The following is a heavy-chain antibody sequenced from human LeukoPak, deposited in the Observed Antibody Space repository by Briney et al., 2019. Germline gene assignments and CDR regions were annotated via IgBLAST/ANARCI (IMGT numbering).Heavy chain of an antibody. Sequence: GGSLRLSCAASGFTFSSYSMNWVRQAPGKGLEWVSSISSSSSYIYYADSVRGRFTISRDNAKNSLYLQMNSLRAEDTAVYYCARVGSSGWYLDYWGQGTLVTVSS. J-gene: IGHJ4*02. V-gene: IGHV3-21*01. CDR2: ISSSSSYI. CDR3: ARVGSSGWYLDY. D-gene: IGHD6-19*01. CDR1: GFTFSSYS.